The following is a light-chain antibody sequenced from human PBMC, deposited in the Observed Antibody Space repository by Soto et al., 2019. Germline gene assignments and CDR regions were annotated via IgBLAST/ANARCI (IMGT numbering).Light chain of an antibody. J-gene: IGKJ3*01. CDR3: QQYGSSLFT. V-gene: IGKV3-20*01. Sequence: EIVLTQSPGTLSLSPGERATLSCRASQSVSSSYLAWYQQKPGQAPRLLIYGASSRATGIPDSFSGSGSGTDFTLTISSLEPDDFAVYYCQQYGSSLFTFGTGTKVDIK. CDR2: GAS. CDR1: QSVSSSY.